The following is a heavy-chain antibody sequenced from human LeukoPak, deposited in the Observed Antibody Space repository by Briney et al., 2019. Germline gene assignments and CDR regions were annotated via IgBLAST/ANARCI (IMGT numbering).Heavy chain of an antibody. D-gene: IGHD1-26*01. J-gene: IGHJ1*01. CDR1: GYTFTSYY. CDR2: INPSGGST. Sequence: ASVKVSCKASGYTFTSYYMHWVRQAPGQGLEWMGIINPSGGSTSYAQKFQGRVTMTSDTSTSTVYMELSSLRSEDTAVYYCAREGPLVGATDAEHFQHWGQGTLVTVSS. CDR3: AREGPLVGATDAEHFQH. V-gene: IGHV1-46*01.